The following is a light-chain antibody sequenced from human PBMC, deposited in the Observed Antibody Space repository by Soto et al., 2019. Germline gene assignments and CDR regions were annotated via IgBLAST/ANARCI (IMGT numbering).Light chain of an antibody. CDR1: ISNIGSNY. CDR3: AAWDDSLSGSYV. Sequence: QSVLTQPPSASGTPGQRVTISCSGSISNIGSNYVFWYQQLPGTAPKLLIYRNNKRPSGVPDRFSGSKSGISASLAISGLRSEDEADYYCAAWDDSLSGSYVFGTGTKVTVL. CDR2: RNN. V-gene: IGLV1-47*01. J-gene: IGLJ1*01.